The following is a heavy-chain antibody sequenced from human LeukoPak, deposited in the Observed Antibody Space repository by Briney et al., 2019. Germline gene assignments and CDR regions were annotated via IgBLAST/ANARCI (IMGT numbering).Heavy chain of an antibody. CDR2: INPDSGYT. V-gene: IGHV1-2*02. CDR3: ATDPRTTVFGTFRYYYMDV. Sequence: GASVKVSCKTSGYTFTDYYIHWVPQAPGQGLEWMGWINPDSGYTNYAQKFQGRVTMTRDTSINTAYMELSRLTSDDTAVYYCATDPRTTVFGTFRYYYMDVWGEGTTVAVSS. CDR1: GYTFTDYY. J-gene: IGHJ6*03. D-gene: IGHD3-3*01.